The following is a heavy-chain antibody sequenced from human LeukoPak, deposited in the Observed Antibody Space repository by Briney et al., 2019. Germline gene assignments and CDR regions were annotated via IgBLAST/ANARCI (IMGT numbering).Heavy chain of an antibody. CDR1: GGSISSSSYY. CDR3: ARECSSTSCYAFDI. D-gene: IGHD2-2*01. Sequence: SETLSLTCTVSGGSISSSSYYWGWIRQPPGKGLEWIGSIYYSGSTYYNPSLKSRVTISVDTSKNQFSLKLSSVTAADTAVYYCARECSSTSCYAFDIWGQGTMVTVSS. CDR2: IYYSGST. V-gene: IGHV4-39*02. J-gene: IGHJ3*02.